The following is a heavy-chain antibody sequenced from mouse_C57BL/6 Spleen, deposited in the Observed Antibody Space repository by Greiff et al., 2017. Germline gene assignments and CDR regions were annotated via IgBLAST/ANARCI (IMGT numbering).Heavy chain of an antibody. J-gene: IGHJ4*01. V-gene: IGHV1-80*01. CDR2: IYPGDGDT. D-gene: IGHD2-5*01. CDR1: GYAFSSYW. CDR3: ARYSNYWMDY. Sequence: QVQLQQSGAELVKPGASVKISCKASGYAFSSYWMNWVKQSPGKGLEWIGQIYPGDGDTNYNGKFKGKATLTADKSSGTAYMQLSSLTSEDSAVEFCARYSNYWMDYWGQGTSVTVSS.